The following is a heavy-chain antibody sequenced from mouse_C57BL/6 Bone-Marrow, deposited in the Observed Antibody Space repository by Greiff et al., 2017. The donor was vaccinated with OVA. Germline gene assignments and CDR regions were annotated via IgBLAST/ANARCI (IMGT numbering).Heavy chain of an antibody. CDR1: GYTFTSYW. CDR2: IHPSASDT. Sequence: VQLQQPGAELVKPGASVKVSCKASGYTFTSYWMHWVKQRPGHGLEWIGRIHPSASDTTYNQKFKGKATLTVDKSSSTAYMQLSSLTSEGSAVYYCAIDGYDDYWGQGTTLTVSS. D-gene: IGHD2-2*01. J-gene: IGHJ2*01. CDR3: AIDGYDDY. V-gene: IGHV1-74*01.